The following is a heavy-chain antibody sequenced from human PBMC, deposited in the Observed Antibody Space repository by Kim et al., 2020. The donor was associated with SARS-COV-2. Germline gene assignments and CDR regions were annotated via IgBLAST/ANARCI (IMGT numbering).Heavy chain of an antibody. J-gene: IGHJ5*02. D-gene: IGHD6-13*01. Sequence: SETLSLTCTVSGGSMSTYYWSWIRQPPGKGLEWIGYSGWSCGAGSGGDLRSRVTISIDTSRNQVSLELTSRTAGDTAVYSYTRVIAAAGQPTCWFYPWGQGTLVTVPS. CDR1: GGSMSTYY. V-gene: IGHV4-59*01. CDR3: TRVIAAAGQPTCWFYP. CDR2: SGWSCGA.